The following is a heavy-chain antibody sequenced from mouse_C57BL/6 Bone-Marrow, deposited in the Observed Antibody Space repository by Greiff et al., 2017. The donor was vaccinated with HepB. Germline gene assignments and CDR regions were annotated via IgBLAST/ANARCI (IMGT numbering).Heavy chain of an antibody. V-gene: IGHV1-50*01. CDR3: ARKGYGSSYVYYAMDY. Sequence: VQLQQSGAELVKPGASVKLSCKASGYTFTSYWMQWVKQRPGQGLEWIGEIDPSDSYTNYNQKFKGKATLTVDTSSSTAYMQLSSLTSEDSAVYYCARKGYGSSYVYYAMDYWGQGTSVTVSS. J-gene: IGHJ4*01. CDR1: GYTFTSYW. CDR2: IDPSDSYT. D-gene: IGHD1-1*01.